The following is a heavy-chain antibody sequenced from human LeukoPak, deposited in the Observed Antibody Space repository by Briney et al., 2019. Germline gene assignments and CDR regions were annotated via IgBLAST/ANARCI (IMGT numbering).Heavy chain of an antibody. Sequence: GGSLRLFCAVSGLTFSNARVLWVRRSRGKAVEWVGRFKSKTDGGTTDYAAPVKGRFTISRDDSKNTLYLQMNSLKTEDTAVYYCTTDGDCSSTSCPSPSSYWGQGTLVTVSS. CDR1: GLTFSNAR. J-gene: IGHJ4*02. V-gene: IGHV3-15*01. CDR3: TTDGDCSSTSCPSPSSY. CDR2: FKSKTDGGTT. D-gene: IGHD2-2*01.